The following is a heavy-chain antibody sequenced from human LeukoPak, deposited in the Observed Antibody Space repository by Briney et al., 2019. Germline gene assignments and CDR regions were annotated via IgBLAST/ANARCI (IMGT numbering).Heavy chain of an antibody. V-gene: IGHV3-64*01. D-gene: IGHD6-13*01. CDR1: GFTFSSYA. CDR2: ISSNGGST. Sequence: GGSLRLSCAASGFTFSSYAMHWVRQAPGKGLEYVSAISSNGGSTYYANSVKGRFTISRDNSKNTLYLQMGSLRAEDMAVYYCARGGGIAAANDYWGQGTLVSVSS. CDR3: ARGGGIAAANDY. J-gene: IGHJ4*02.